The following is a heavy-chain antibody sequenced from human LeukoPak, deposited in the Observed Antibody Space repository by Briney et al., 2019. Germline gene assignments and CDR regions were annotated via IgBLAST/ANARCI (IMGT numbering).Heavy chain of an antibody. J-gene: IGHJ4*02. D-gene: IGHD3-22*01. CDR3: ARDTADYESSGPPGW. CDR2: ISGSGGST. Sequence: GGSLRLSCAASGFTFSSYAMSWVRQAPGKGLEWVSAISGSGGSTYYADSVKGRFTISRDNAKNSLYLQMNSLRAEDTAVYYCARDTADYESSGPPGWWGQGTLVTVSS. V-gene: IGHV3-23*01. CDR1: GFTFSSYA.